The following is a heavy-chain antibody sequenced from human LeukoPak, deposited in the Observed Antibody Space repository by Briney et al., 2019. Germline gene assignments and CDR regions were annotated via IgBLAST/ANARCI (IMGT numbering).Heavy chain of an antibody. CDR1: GFTFRTSG. D-gene: IGHD1-26*01. Sequence: GGSLRLSCAASGFTFRTSGMNWVRQAPGKGLEWVSYISSSGTTISYAQSVKGRFTITRDNAQNSLTLHMNPLRADDTAVYYCAKDGGTHFDHWGQGTLVTVSS. CDR3: AKDGGTHFDH. V-gene: IGHV3-48*01. J-gene: IGHJ4*02. CDR2: ISSSGTTI.